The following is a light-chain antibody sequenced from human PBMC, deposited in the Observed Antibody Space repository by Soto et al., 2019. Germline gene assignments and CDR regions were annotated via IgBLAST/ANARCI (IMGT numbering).Light chain of an antibody. V-gene: IGLV2-14*01. Sequence: QSALTPPASVSGSPGQSITISCTGTNSDVGGYNYVSWYQQHPGKAPKPMIYDVSNRPSGVSNRVSGSKSGNTASLTISGLQAEDEADYYCTSYTSIGTYVFGTGTKLTVL. J-gene: IGLJ1*01. CDR2: DVS. CDR3: TSYTSIGTYV. CDR1: NSDVGGYNY.